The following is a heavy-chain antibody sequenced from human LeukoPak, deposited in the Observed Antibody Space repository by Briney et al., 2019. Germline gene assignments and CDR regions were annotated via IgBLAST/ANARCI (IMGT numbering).Heavy chain of an antibody. CDR3: ARRAYGDDSFDY. V-gene: IGHV3-48*02. D-gene: IGHD4-17*01. Sequence: GGSLRLSCAASGFTFSTYHMNWVRQAPGKGLEWVSYITSGSSPIYYADSVKSRFTISRDNAKNSLYLQMNSLRDEDTAVYYCARRAYGDDSFDYWGQGTLVTVSS. J-gene: IGHJ4*02. CDR1: GFTFSTYH. CDR2: ITSGSSPI.